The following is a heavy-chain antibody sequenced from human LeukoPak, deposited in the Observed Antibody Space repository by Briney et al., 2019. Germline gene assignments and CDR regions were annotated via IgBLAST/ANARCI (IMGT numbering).Heavy chain of an antibody. D-gene: IGHD3-10*01. CDR1: GYTFTGYY. Sequence: GASVKVSCKASGYTFTGYYMHWVRQAPGQGLEWMGRINPNSGGTNYAQKFQGRVTMTRDTSISTAYMELSRLRSDDTAVYYCARRVPTMVREGDNWFDPWGQGTLVTVSS. J-gene: IGHJ5*02. CDR3: ARRVPTMVREGDNWFDP. V-gene: IGHV1-2*06. CDR2: INPNSGGT.